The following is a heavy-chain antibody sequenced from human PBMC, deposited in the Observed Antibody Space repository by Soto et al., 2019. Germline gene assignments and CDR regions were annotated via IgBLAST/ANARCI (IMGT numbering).Heavy chain of an antibody. CDR2: IYPGASDT. V-gene: IGHV5-51*01. CDR3: ARWGMVVDHYNWFDP. CDR1: GYSFTSYW. J-gene: IGHJ5*02. Sequence: GESLKISCKGSGYSFTSYWIGWVRQMPGKGLEWGGIIYPGASDTRYSPSFQGPVTISADKSISPAYLQWSSLKASDTAMYYCARWGMVVDHYNWFDPWGQGTQVTVSS. D-gene: IGHD2-15*01.